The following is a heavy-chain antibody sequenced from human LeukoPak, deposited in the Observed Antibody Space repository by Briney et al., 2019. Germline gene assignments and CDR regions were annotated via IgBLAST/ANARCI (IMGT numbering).Heavy chain of an antibody. D-gene: IGHD3-16*02. V-gene: IGHV4-59*01. CDR1: GASISSYY. Sequence: SETLSLTCTVSGASISSYYWTWIRQPPGKGLEWIGYLSYSGSTKYNPSLRSRVTISVDTSKNQFSLKLSSVTAADTAVYYCARATKEDYVWGSYRLCYFDYWGQGTLVTVSS. CDR2: LSYSGST. J-gene: IGHJ4*02. CDR3: ARATKEDYVWGSYRLCYFDY.